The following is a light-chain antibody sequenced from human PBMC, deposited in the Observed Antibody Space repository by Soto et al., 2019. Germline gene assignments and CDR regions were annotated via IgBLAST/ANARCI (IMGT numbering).Light chain of an antibody. CDR3: SSHTTTSTWV. CDR2: DVT. CDR1: GSDVGGYNY. J-gene: IGLJ3*02. Sequence: QSALTQPASVSGSPGQSITISCTGTGSDVGGYNYVSWYQHHPGKAPKVLIYDVTSRPSEVSNRISGSKSGNTASLTISGLQAEDEADYYCSSHTTTSTWVFGGGTKLTVL. V-gene: IGLV2-14*03.